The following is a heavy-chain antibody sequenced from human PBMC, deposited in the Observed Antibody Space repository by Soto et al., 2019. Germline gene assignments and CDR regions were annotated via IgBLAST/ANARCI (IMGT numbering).Heavy chain of an antibody. Sequence: PSETLSLTCTVSGDSISTFYWSWIRQPPGKGLEWIGYIHYSGSTNYNPSLKSQVIISVDTSKNQFPLKLSSVTAADTAVYFCARVRSNLFDYWGQGTLVTVSS. CDR3: ARVRSNLFDY. CDR1: GDSISTFY. V-gene: IGHV4-59*01. D-gene: IGHD3-3*01. CDR2: IHYSGST. J-gene: IGHJ4*02.